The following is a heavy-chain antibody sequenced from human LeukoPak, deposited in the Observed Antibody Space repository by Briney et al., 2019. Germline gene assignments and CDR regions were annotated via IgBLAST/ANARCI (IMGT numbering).Heavy chain of an antibody. CDR3: ATTPPNYYDSSGYYPS. J-gene: IGHJ4*02. V-gene: IGHV3-53*01. Sequence: GGSLRLSCAASGVTVSSNYISWVRQAPGKGLEWVSVIYSDGRTYYTDSVKGRFTISRDNAKNSLYLQMNSLRAEDTAVYYCATTPPNYYDSSGYYPSWGQGTLVTVSS. D-gene: IGHD3-22*01. CDR2: IYSDGRT. CDR1: GVTVSSNY.